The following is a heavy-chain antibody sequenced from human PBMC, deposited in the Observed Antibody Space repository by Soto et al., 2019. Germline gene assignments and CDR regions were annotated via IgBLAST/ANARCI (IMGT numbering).Heavy chain of an antibody. CDR1: GGTFSSYA. D-gene: IGHD5-18*01. CDR3: ARMTPPKIQTYYFDY. J-gene: IGHJ4*02. V-gene: IGHV1-69*12. CDR2: IIPIFGTA. Sequence: QVQLVQSGAEVKKPGSSVKVSCKASGGTFSSYAISWVRQAPGQGLEWMGGIIPIFGTANYAQKFQGRVKITADESTSTAYMELSSLRSEDTAVYYCARMTPPKIQTYYFDYWGQGTLVTVSS.